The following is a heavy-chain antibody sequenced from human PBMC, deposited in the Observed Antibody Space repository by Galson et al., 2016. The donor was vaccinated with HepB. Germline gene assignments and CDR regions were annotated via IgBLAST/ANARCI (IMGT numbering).Heavy chain of an antibody. V-gene: IGHV7-4-1*02. CDR3: ARALIRSACTAMVFGY. CDR2: INTNTGNS. J-gene: IGHJ4*02. D-gene: IGHD5-18*01. CDR1: GYSFATYT. Sequence: SVKVSCKASGYSFATYTMNWVRQAPGQGLEWMGWINTNTGNSLYAQDFTGRFVFSLDAAVSTSYLQISSLKAEATAVYYCARALIRSACTAMVFGYWGQGTLVTVSS.